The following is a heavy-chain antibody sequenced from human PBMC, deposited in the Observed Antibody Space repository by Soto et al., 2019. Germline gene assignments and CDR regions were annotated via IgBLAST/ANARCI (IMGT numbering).Heavy chain of an antibody. J-gene: IGHJ5*02. Sequence: QVQLQESGPGLVKPSQTLSLTCTVSGGSISSGDYYWSWIRQPPGKGLVLIGYIYYSGSTYYNPSLKSRVTISVATSKNQFSLKLSSVTAADTAVYYCARGDSYGSGSYPFDPWGQGTLVTVSS. CDR1: GGSISSGDYY. V-gene: IGHV4-30-4*01. CDR2: IYYSGST. CDR3: ARGDSYGSGSYPFDP. D-gene: IGHD3-10*01.